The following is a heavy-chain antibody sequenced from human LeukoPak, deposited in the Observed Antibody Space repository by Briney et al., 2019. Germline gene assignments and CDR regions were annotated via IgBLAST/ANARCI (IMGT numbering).Heavy chain of an antibody. D-gene: IGHD3-22*01. V-gene: IGHV7-4-1*02. Sequence: VASVKVSCKASGYTFTTYGITWVRQAPGQGLEWMGWINTNTGNPTYAQGFTGRFVFSLDTSVSTAYLQISSLKAEDTAVYYCARGTGITMILIDIWGQGTMVTVSS. J-gene: IGHJ3*02. CDR2: INTNTGNP. CDR1: GYTFTTYG. CDR3: ARGTGITMILIDI.